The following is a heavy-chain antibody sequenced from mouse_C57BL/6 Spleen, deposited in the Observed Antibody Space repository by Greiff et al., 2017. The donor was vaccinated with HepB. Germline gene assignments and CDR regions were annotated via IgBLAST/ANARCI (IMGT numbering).Heavy chain of an antibody. CDR3: ARGPFITTVVDFDC. CDR2: IDPADSNT. V-gene: IGHV1-50*01. CDR1: GYTFTSYW. Sequence: VQLQQPGAELVKPGASVKLSCKASGYTFTSYWMQWVKQRPGQGLEWIGEIDPADSNTNYNQKFKGKATMTVDTSSSTAYMQLSSLTSEDSAVYYCARGPFITTVVDFDCWGKGTTLTVSS. D-gene: IGHD1-1*01. J-gene: IGHJ2*01.